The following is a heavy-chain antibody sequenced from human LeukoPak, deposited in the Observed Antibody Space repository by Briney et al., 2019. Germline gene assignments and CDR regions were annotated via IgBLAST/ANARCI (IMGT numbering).Heavy chain of an antibody. V-gene: IGHV3-21*05. D-gene: IGHD2-15*01. CDR1: GFTFSNYS. Sequence: GGSLRLSCAASGFTFSNYSMNWVRQAPGKGLEWVSYISSSSTYTNYADSVKGRFTISRDNAKNSLYLQMNSLRAEDTAVYYCARDLVVVAATPISNWFDPWGQGTLVTVSS. CDR2: ISSSSTYT. CDR3: ARDLVVVAATPISNWFDP. J-gene: IGHJ5*02.